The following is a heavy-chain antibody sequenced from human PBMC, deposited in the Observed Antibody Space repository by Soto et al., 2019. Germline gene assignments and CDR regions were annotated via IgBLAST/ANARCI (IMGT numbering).Heavy chain of an antibody. CDR3: ARLPDSSSWDRNEGMGHYGMDV. CDR1: GGSISSSSYY. D-gene: IGHD6-13*01. V-gene: IGHV4-39*01. CDR2: IYYSGST. Sequence: QLQLQESGPGLVKPSETLSLTCTVSGGSISSSSYYWGWIRQPPGKGLEWIGSIYYSGSTYYNPSLKSRVTISVDTSKNQFSLKLSSVTAADTAVYYCARLPDSSSWDRNEGMGHYGMDVWGQGTTVTVSS. J-gene: IGHJ6*02.